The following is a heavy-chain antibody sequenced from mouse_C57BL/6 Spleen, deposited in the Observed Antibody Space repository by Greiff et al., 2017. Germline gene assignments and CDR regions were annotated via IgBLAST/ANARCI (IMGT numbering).Heavy chain of an antibody. CDR3: AIYDYDGGELFDD. J-gene: IGHJ2*01. Sequence: QVQLQQPGAELVKPGASVKLSCKASGYTFTSYWMHWVKQRPGQGLEWIGMIHPNSGSTNYNEKFKSKATLTVDKSSSTASMQLSSLTSEDSAVYYCAIYDYDGGELFDDWGQGTTLTVSS. CDR2: IHPNSGST. V-gene: IGHV1-64*01. D-gene: IGHD2-4*01. CDR1: GYTFTSYW.